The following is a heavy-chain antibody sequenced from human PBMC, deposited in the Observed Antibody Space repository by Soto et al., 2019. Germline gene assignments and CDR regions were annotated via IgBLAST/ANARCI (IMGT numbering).Heavy chain of an antibody. CDR3: ARAPRDPGPWSGYYSYYYYYGMDV. J-gene: IGHJ6*02. CDR1: GGTFSSYA. D-gene: IGHD3-3*01. Sequence: QVQLVQSGAEVKKPGSSVKVSCKASGGTFSSYAISWVRQAPGQGLEWMGGIIPIFGTANYAQKFQGRVTITADESTSTAYMELSSLRSEDTAVYYCARAPRDPGPWSGYYSYYYYYGMDVWGQGTTVTVSS. V-gene: IGHV1-69*01. CDR2: IIPIFGTA.